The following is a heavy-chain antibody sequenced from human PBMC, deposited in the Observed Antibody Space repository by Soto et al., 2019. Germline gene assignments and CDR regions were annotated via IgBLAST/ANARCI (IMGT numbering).Heavy chain of an antibody. J-gene: IGHJ4*02. D-gene: IGHD2-21*02. V-gene: IGHV3-9*01. CDR1: GFPFDDYA. CDR3: AKDKDRVTFSSEFDS. Sequence: VQLVESGGGLVQPGRSLRLSRAASGFPFDDYAMHWVRQAPGKGLEWVSGISWNSASIGYAASVNGRFTISRDNAKNFLYLQMNRLEAEDKASYYVAKDKDRVTFSSEFDSWGQATLATFSS. CDR2: ISWNSASI.